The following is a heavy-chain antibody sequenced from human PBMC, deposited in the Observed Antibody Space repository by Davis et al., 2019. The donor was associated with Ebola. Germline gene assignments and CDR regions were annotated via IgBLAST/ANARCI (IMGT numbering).Heavy chain of an antibody. CDR3: ARVALYAFDI. CDR1: GFTFSSYW. CDR2: IKQDGSEK. Sequence: GGSLRLSCAASGFTFSSYWMSWVRQAPGKGLEWVANIKQDGSEKYYVDPVKGRFAISRDNAKSLLFLQMNSLRAEDTAVYYCARVALYAFDIWGHGTAVTVSS. V-gene: IGHV3-7*01. J-gene: IGHJ3*02.